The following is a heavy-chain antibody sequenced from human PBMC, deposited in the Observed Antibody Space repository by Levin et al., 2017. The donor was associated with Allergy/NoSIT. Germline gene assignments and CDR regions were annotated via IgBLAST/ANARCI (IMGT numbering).Heavy chain of an antibody. Sequence: GESLKISCAASGFSVSNNYMSWVRQAPGKGLEWVSVIYIGCSTYYADSVKGRFTISRDNSKNTLFLQMNSLRAEDTAVYYCARGGGGSSSRQSWGQGTLVTVSS. J-gene: IGHJ4*02. CDR2: IYIGCST. D-gene: IGHD6-6*01. CDR1: GFSVSNNY. V-gene: IGHV3-53*01. CDR3: ARGGGGSSSRQS.